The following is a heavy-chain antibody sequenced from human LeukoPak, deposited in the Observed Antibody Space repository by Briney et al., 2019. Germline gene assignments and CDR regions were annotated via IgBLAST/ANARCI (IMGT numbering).Heavy chain of an antibody. V-gene: IGHV3-11*01. J-gene: IGHJ6*02. CDR2: ISSSGSTI. CDR3: ARDQRRYYYYGMDV. CDR1: GFTFSDYY. Sequence: GRSLRLSCAASGFTFSDYYMSWIRQAPGKGLEWVSYISSSGSTINYADSVKGRFTISRDNAKNSLYLQMNSLRAEDTAVYYCARDQRRYYYYGMDVWGQGTTVTVSS. D-gene: IGHD6-25*01.